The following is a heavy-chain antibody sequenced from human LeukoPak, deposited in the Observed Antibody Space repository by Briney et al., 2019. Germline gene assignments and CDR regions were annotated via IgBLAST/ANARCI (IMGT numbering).Heavy chain of an antibody. Sequence: QTGGSLRLSCAASGFTFSSYTMNWVRQPPGKGLEWVSNIGTSSTTIYYADSVKGRFTISRDNAKNSLYLQMNSLRAEDTAVYYCARVGVPITKYVGGYAGAFDIWGQGTMVTVSS. CDR2: IGTSSTTI. CDR1: GFTFSSYT. J-gene: IGHJ3*02. CDR3: ARVGVPITKYVGGYAGAFDI. D-gene: IGHD5-12*01. V-gene: IGHV3-48*01.